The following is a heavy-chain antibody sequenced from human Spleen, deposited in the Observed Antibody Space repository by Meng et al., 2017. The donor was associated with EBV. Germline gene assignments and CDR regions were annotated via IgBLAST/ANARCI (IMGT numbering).Heavy chain of an antibody. D-gene: IGHD4-17*01. CDR3: ATYRDYVLDY. CDR1: GFTFSDFY. V-gene: IGHV3-11*01. J-gene: IGHJ4*02. Sequence: QVAWVGSGGGLGKPGGSLRLSCAASGFTFSDFYTSWIRQAPGKGLELFSYITSSGNPIYYADSVKGRFIISRDNAKNSLYLQMNSLRAEDAAVYYCATYRDYVLDYWGQGTLVTVSS. CDR2: ITSSGNPI.